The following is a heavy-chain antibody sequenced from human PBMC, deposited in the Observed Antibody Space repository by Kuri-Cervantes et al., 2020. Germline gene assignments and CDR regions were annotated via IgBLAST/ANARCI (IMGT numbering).Heavy chain of an antibody. CDR2: IGVAGDT. D-gene: IGHD1-26*01. Sequence: GESLKISCVASGFNFNNYDMHRVRQITGKGLEWVSSIGVAGDTYYADSVKGRFTISRDNAKNSLYLQMNSLRDEDTAVYYCARDRGVGWFDPWGQGTLVTVSS. J-gene: IGHJ5*02. CDR1: GFNFNNYD. V-gene: IGHV3-13*01. CDR3: ARDRGVGWFDP.